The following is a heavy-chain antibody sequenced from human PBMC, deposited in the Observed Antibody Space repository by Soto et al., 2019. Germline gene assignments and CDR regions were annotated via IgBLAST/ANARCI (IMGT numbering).Heavy chain of an antibody. J-gene: IGHJ4*02. D-gene: IGHD3-9*01. CDR3: TLLHYDALTGSTWNYLDY. CDR2: IKSKTDGGTR. Sequence: GGSLRRSWAAAGFTFSNAWMSWVRQAPGKGLEWVGRIKSKTDGGTRDYSASVYARFPISRVDSKGTLYLQMNPLNADDTALSYSTLLHYDALTGSTWNYLDYWGQGTLVTVSS. V-gene: IGHV3-15*01. CDR1: GFTFSNAW.